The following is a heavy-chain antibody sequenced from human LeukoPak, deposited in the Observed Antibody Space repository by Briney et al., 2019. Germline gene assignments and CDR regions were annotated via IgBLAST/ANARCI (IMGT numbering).Heavy chain of an antibody. CDR2: FDPEDGET. V-gene: IGHV1-24*01. J-gene: IGHJ4*02. CDR1: GGTFSSYA. Sequence: ASVKVSCKASGGTFSSYAISWVRQAPGKGLEWMGGFDPEDGETIYAQKFQGRVTMTEDTSTDTAYMELSSLRSEDTAVYYCACDSSGYYLGYWGQGTLVTVSS. CDR3: ACDSSGYYLGY. D-gene: IGHD3-22*01.